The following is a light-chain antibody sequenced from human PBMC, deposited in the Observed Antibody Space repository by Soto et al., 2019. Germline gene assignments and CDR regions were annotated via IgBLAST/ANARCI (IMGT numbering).Light chain of an antibody. CDR1: SSDVGSYNL. V-gene: IGLV2-23*01. CDR2: EGS. CDR3: CSYAGSPLYV. J-gene: IGLJ1*01. Sequence: QSALTQPASVSGSPGQSITISCTGTSSDVGSYNLVSWYQQHPGKAPKLMIYEGSKRPSGVSNRFSGSKSGNTASLTISGLQAEDEADYYCCSYAGSPLYVFGTGTKVTVL.